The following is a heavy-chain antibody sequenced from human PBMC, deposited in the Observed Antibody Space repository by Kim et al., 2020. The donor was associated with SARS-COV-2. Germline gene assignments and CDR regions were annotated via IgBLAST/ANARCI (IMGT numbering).Heavy chain of an antibody. J-gene: IGHJ6*02. Sequence: GGSLRLSCAASGFTFSSYWMSWVRQAPGKGLEWVANIKQDGSEKYYVDSVKGRFTISRDNAKNSLYLQMNSLRAEDTAVYYCARDESYYGSGSYYPTNYYYYYGMDVWGQGTTVTVSS. D-gene: IGHD3-10*01. CDR1: GFTFSSYW. CDR2: IKQDGSEK. CDR3: ARDESYYGSGSYYPTNYYYYYGMDV. V-gene: IGHV3-7*03.